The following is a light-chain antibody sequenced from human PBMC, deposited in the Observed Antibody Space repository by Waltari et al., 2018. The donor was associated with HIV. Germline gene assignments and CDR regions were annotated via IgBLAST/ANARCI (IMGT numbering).Light chain of an antibody. J-gene: IGLJ1*01. CDR1: SSNIGANFD. CDR2: GNS. V-gene: IGLV1-40*01. CDR3: QSFDNSLNGYV. Sequence: QSVLTQPPSLSGAPGQRVTISCTGSSSNIGANFDVHWYQVLPGTAPKLLIFGNSNRPSGVPDRVPGSKSGTSASLAITGLQPEDEAEYFCQSFDNSLNGYVFGTGTTVIVL.